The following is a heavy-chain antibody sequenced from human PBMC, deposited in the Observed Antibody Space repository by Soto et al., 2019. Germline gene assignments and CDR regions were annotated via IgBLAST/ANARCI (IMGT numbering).Heavy chain of an antibody. Sequence: ASVEVSCKASGYTFSDYYIHWVRQAPGQGLEWMGWINPNSGGTKYAPKFQGGVTMTRDTSITTAYMELSRLRSGDTAVYYCAREPATAKPEGVDFWGQGTLVTVSS. CDR1: GYTFSDYY. CDR3: AREPATAKPEGVDF. V-gene: IGHV1-2*02. CDR2: INPNSGGT. J-gene: IGHJ4*02. D-gene: IGHD1-1*01.